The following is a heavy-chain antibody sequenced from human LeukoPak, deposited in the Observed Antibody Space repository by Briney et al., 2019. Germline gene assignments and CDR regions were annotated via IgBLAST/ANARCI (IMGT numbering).Heavy chain of an antibody. CDR1: GFTLINSA. D-gene: IGHD3-10*01. J-gene: IGHJ5*02. V-gene: IGHV1-58*01. CDR3: AAGDTLVRGVIIPRAP. CDR2: IIVGSGQT. Sequence: SVKVSCKASGFTLINSAVQWVRQARGQRLEGVGWIIVGSGQTRYAQKFQERVTITRDMSTSTAFLELSSLRSEDSAVYYCAAGDTLVRGVIIPRAPWGQGTLVTVSS.